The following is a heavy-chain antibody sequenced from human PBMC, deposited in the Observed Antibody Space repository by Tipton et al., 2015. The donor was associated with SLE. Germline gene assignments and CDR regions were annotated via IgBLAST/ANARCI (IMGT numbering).Heavy chain of an antibody. Sequence: TLSLTCTVSGGSIRSYYWSWIRQPPGKGLEWIGSIYHSGSTYYNPSLKSRVTISVDTSKNQFSLKLSSVTAADTAVYYCARLETGTTSNFDYWGQGTLVTVSS. V-gene: IGHV4-59*12. CDR2: IYHSGST. D-gene: IGHD1-1*01. J-gene: IGHJ4*02. CDR3: ARLETGTTSNFDY. CDR1: GGSIRSYY.